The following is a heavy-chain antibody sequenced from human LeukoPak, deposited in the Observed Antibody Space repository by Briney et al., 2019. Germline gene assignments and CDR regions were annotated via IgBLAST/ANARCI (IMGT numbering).Heavy chain of an antibody. CDR3: ARDVHGDYGSGWFDP. J-gene: IGHJ5*02. D-gene: IGHD4-17*01. Sequence: SVKVSCKPSGGTFNNSAISWVRQAPGQGLEWLGGIMPLFGTAGYAQKFQGRFTITKDESTRTVYLELTSLTSDDTAVYYCARDVHGDYGSGWFDPWGQGTLVSVSS. CDR1: GGTFNNSA. V-gene: IGHV1-69*05. CDR2: IMPLFGTA.